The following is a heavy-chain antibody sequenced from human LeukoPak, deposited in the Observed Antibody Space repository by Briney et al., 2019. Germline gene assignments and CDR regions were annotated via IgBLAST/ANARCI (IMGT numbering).Heavy chain of an antibody. V-gene: IGHV3-21*01. CDR3: ARDRPYDILTGPGGVDY. CDR2: ISSSSSYI. J-gene: IGHJ4*02. Sequence: GGSLRLSCAASGFTFSSYSMNWVRQAPGKGLEWVSSISSSSSYIYYADSVKGRFTISRDNAKNSLYLQMNSLRAEDTTVYYCARDRPYDILTGPGGVDYWGQGTLVTVSS. CDR1: GFTFSSYS. D-gene: IGHD3-9*01.